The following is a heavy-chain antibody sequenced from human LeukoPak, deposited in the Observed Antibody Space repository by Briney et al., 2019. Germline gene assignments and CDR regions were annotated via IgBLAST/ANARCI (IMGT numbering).Heavy chain of an antibody. Sequence: GGSVRLSCTASGFTFSSSYVSWVRQAPGKGREGVSVIYNGGSKNYADSVKGRFTIYRDNYKNTMYLQMNSVRAEEPAVYYCARDHHPGYHDSLGFNWLVPWGQGTLVSVCS. CDR3: ARDHHPGYHDSLGFNWLVP. J-gene: IGHJ5*02. D-gene: IGHD3-22*01. CDR2: IYNGGSK. CDR1: GFTFSSSY. V-gene: IGHV3-66*01.